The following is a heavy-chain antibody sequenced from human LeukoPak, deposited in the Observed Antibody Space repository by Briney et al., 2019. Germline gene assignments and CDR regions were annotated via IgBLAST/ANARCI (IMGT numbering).Heavy chain of an antibody. D-gene: IGHD2-21*02. CDR3: ARGDWNLDY. V-gene: IGHV3-11*04. Sequence: GGSLRLSCAASGFTFSDYYMSWIRQAPGKGLEWVSYISSTGSTIYHADSVKSRFTISRDNAKNSLYLHMNSLRAEDTAIYYCARGDWNLDYWGQGTLVTVSS. J-gene: IGHJ4*02. CDR1: GFTFSDYY. CDR2: ISSTGSTI.